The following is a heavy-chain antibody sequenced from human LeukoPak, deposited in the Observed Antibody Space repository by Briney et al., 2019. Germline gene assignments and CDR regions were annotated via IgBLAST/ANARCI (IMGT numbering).Heavy chain of an antibody. CDR2: IIPIFGTA. V-gene: IGHV1-69*06. Sequence: ASVKVSCKASGGTFSSYAISWVRQAPGQGLEWMGGIIPIFGTANYAQKFQGRVTITADKSTSTAYVELSSLRSEDTAVYYCARWKWGEFYFDYWGQGTLVTVSS. CDR1: GGTFSSYA. D-gene: IGHD3-16*01. CDR3: ARWKWGEFYFDY. J-gene: IGHJ4*02.